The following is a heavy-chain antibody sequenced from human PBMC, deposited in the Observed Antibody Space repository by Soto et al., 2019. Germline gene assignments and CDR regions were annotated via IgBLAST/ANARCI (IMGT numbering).Heavy chain of an antibody. J-gene: IGHJ1*01. CDR1: GFTFSSYA. CDR3: ASGDFGSGSYFLSAF. V-gene: IGHV3-23*01. D-gene: IGHD3-10*01. Sequence: GGSLRLSCAASGFTFSSYAMSWVRQAPGKGLEWVSAISGSGGSTYYADSVKGRFTISRDNSKNTVYLQMNSLRAEDTAIYYCASGDFGSGSYFLSAFWGQGTLVTVSS. CDR2: ISGSGGST.